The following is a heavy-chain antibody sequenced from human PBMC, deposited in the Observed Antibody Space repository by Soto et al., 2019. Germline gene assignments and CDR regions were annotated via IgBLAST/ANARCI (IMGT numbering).Heavy chain of an antibody. CDR1: GYTFSSYA. J-gene: IGHJ4*02. Sequence: QVQLVQSGAEVKEPGASVKVSCKASGYTFSSYAFSWVRQAPGQGLEWMGWISAYNGNTNNAKKFQGRVTMTTDTSTSTAYMELRSLRSDDTAVYYCAGDVTPPDYWGQGTLVTVSS. CDR3: AGDVTPPDY. CDR2: ISAYNGNT. V-gene: IGHV1-18*01.